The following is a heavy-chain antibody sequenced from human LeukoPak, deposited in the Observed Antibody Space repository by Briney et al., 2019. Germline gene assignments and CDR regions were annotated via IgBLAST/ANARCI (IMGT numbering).Heavy chain of an antibody. Sequence: GASVKVSCKASGYTFTSYDINWVRQATGQGLEWMGWINPNSGGTNYAQKFQGRVTMTEDTSTDTAYMELSSLRSEDTAVYYCATRRWYYGSGRFDYWGQGTLVTVSS. J-gene: IGHJ4*02. CDR2: INPNSGGT. CDR3: ATRRWYYGSGRFDY. V-gene: IGHV1-8*02. D-gene: IGHD3-10*01. CDR1: GYTFTSYD.